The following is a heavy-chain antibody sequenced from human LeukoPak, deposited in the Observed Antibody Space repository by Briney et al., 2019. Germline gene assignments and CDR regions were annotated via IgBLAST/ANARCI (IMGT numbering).Heavy chain of an antibody. CDR1: GGSISSYY. Sequence: SETLSLTCTVSGGSISSYYWSWIRQPPGKGLEWIGYIYYSGSTNYNPSLKSRVTISVDTSKNQFSLKLSSVTAADTAVYYCAREGGDDAFDIWGQGTMVTVSS. D-gene: IGHD3-16*01. CDR3: AREGGDDAFDI. CDR2: IYYSGST. J-gene: IGHJ3*02. V-gene: IGHV4-59*01.